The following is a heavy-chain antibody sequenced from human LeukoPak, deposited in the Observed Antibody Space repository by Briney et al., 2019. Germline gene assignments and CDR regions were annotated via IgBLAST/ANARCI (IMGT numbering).Heavy chain of an antibody. D-gene: IGHD2-8*02. Sequence: SETLSLTCIVSGGSVTFSSYYWGWIRQPPGKGLEWIGSIDYSGSTYYNPSLKSRLTISVETTKIQFSLRLTSVTAADTAVYYCARVFWSKPGYYFDYWGQGTLVTVSS. CDR2: IDYSGST. CDR1: GGSVTFSSYY. J-gene: IGHJ4*02. CDR3: ARVFWSKPGYYFDY. V-gene: IGHV4-39*01.